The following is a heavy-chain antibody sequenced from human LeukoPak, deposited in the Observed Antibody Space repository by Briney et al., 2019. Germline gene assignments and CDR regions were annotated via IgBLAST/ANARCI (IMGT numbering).Heavy chain of an antibody. CDR2: INPSGGST. Sequence: ASVTVSCKASGYTFTSYYMHWVRQAPGQGLEWMGIINPSGGSTSYAQKFQGRVTMTRDTSTSTVYMELSSLRSEDTAVYYCARGGSSWYSRGYFDYWGQGTLVTVSS. D-gene: IGHD6-13*01. CDR1: GYTFTSYY. J-gene: IGHJ4*02. CDR3: ARGGSSWYSRGYFDY. V-gene: IGHV1-46*01.